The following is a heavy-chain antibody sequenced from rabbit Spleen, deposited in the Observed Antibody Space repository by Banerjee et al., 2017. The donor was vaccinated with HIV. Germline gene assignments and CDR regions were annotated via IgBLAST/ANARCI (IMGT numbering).Heavy chain of an antibody. Sequence: QSLEESGGDLVKPGASLTLTCTASRVSFSSSSYMCWVRQAPGKGLEWIACIDSGSSGFTYYATWAIGRFTCSKPSSTTVTLQMTRLTAADTATYFCARDTSSSFSSYGMDLWGPGTLVTVS. CDR3: ARDTSSSFSSYGMDL. CDR1: RVSFSSSSY. D-gene: IGHD1-1*01. V-gene: IGHV1S40*01. CDR2: IDSGSSGFT. J-gene: IGHJ6*01.